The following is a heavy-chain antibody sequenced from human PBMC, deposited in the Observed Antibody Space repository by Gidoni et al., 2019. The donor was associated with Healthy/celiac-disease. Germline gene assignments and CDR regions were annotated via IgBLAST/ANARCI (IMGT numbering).Heavy chain of an antibody. CDR2: ISYDGSNK. CDR1: GFTFSSYG. CDR3: AKAHSYPDN. D-gene: IGHD5-18*01. Sequence: QVQLVESGGGVVQPGRSLRLSCAASGFTFSSYGMHWVRQAPGKGLEWVAVISYDGSNKYYAESVKGRFTISRDNSKNTLYLQMNSLRAEDTAVYYCAKAHSYPDNWGQGTLVTVSS. J-gene: IGHJ4*02. V-gene: IGHV3-30*18.